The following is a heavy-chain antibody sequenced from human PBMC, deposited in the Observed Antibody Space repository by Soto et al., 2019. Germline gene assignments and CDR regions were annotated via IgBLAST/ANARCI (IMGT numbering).Heavy chain of an antibody. CDR3: AREFGYYYDSSGYYYFDY. J-gene: IGHJ4*02. V-gene: IGHV3-21*01. D-gene: IGHD3-22*01. CDR2: ISSSSSYI. CDR1: GFTFSSYS. Sequence: GESLKISCAASGFTFSSYSMNWVRQAPGKGLEWVSSISSSSSYIYYADSVKGRFTISRDNAKNSLYLQMNSLRAEDTAVYYCAREFGYYYDSSGYYYFDYWGQGTLVTVSS.